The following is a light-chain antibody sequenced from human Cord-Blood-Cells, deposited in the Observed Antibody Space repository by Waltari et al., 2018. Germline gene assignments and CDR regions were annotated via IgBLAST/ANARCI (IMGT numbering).Light chain of an antibody. CDR2: EVS. CDR3: SSYTSSSTLV. V-gene: IGLV2-14*01. CDR1: RSDVGGYNY. J-gene: IGLJ1*01. Sequence: QSALTQPASVSGSPGQSITIPCPGTRSDVGGYNYVSWYQQHPGKAPTLMFYEVSNRPTGVSNRFSGAKSGNTASLTISGLQAEDEADYYCSSYTSSSTLVFGTGTKVTVL.